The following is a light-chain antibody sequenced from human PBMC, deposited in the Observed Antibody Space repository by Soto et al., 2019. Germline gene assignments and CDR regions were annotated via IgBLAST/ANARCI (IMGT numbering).Light chain of an antibody. CDR1: SSDIGYYNY. CDR2: DVS. Sequence: QSVLTQPACVSGYPGQSITISCTGTSSDIGYYNYVSWYQQHPGKAPKVMIYDVSNRPSGVSNRFSGSKSANTASLTISGLQAEDEADYHCSAYTTSSTVVFGSGTKV. V-gene: IGLV2-14*03. J-gene: IGLJ1*01. CDR3: SAYTTSSTVV.